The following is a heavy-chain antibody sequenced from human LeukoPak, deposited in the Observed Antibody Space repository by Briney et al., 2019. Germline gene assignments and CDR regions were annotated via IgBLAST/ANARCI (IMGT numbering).Heavy chain of an antibody. Sequence: GGSLRLSCRVSGFTVSSNSMIWVRQAPGKGLEWVSYIYSDNTHYSDSVKGRFTISRDNSKNTLYLQMNSLRPEDTAVYYCARAHLSSASTDYMTVWGKGTTVTVSS. V-gene: IGHV3-66*03. CDR3: ARAHLSSASTDYMTV. CDR1: GFTVSSNS. D-gene: IGHD6-6*01. J-gene: IGHJ6*03. CDR2: IYSDNT.